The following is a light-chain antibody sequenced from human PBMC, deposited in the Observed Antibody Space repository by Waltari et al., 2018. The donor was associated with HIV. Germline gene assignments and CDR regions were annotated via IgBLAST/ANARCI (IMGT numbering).Light chain of an antibody. CDR3: SSFTSDATVL. CDR1: SSDFGGYKS. J-gene: IGLJ2*01. V-gene: IGLV2-14*03. CDR2: QIN. Sequence: QSALTQPASVSGSPGQAVNISCTGTSSDFGGYKSVSWYQQHPGKVPKFLIFQINNRASGVSSRFSGSKAGNTATLTISGLQAEDEADYYCSSFTSDATVLFGGGTKLTV.